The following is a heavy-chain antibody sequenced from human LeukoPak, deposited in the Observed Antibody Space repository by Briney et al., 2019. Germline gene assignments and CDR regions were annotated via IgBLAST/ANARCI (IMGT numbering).Heavy chain of an antibody. CDR2: ISGSGGST. CDR1: GFTFSSYA. J-gene: IGHJ4*02. V-gene: IGHV3-23*01. Sequence: PGGSLRLSCAASGFTFSSYAMSWVRQAPGKGLEWVSAISGSGGSTYYADSVKGRFTISRDNSKNTLYLQMNSLRAEDTAVYYCAKTPTTYYYDSSGYYLLYFDYWGQGTLVTVSS. D-gene: IGHD3-22*01. CDR3: AKTPTTYYYDSSGYYLLYFDY.